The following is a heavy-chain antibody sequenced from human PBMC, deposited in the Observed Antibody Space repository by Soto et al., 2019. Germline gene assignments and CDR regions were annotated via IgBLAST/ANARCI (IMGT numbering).Heavy chain of an antibody. V-gene: IGHV3-23*01. J-gene: IGHJ4*02. CDR1: GFTFSSYA. CDR2: ISGSGGST. CDR3: AKDIGSRFDY. D-gene: IGHD2-15*01. Sequence: EVQLLESGGGLVQPGGSLRLSCAASGFTFSSYAMSWVRQAPGKGLEWVSAISGSGGSTYYADSVEGRFTISRDNSKNTLYQQMNSLRAEVTAVYYCAKDIGSRFDYWGQGTLVTVSS.